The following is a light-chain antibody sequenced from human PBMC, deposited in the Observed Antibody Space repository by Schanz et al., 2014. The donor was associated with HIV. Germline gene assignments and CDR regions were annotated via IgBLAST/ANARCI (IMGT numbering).Light chain of an antibody. CDR2: DVS. CDR1: SGDVGSYNY. CDR3: CSYTTTSTYV. Sequence: QSVLTQPASVSGSPGQSISISCTGTSGDVGSYNYVSWYQQHPGKAPKLMIYDVSNRPSGVSSRFSGSKSGNTASLTISGXXXEDEADYYCCSYTTTSTYVFGAGTKVTVL. J-gene: IGLJ1*01. V-gene: IGLV2-14*03.